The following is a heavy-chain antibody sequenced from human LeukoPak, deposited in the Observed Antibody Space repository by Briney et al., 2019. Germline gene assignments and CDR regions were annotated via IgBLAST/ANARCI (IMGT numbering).Heavy chain of an antibody. J-gene: IGHJ4*02. CDR2: ISGSGGST. D-gene: IGHD3-10*01. V-gene: IGHV3-23*01. CDR3: AKDPNYYGSGSYYLY. Sequence: PGGSLRLSCAASEFTFSSYSMNWLRQAPGKGLEWVSAISGSGGSTYYADSVKGRFTISRDDSKNTLYLQMNSLRAEDTAVYYCAKDPNYYGSGSYYLYWGQGTLVTVSS. CDR1: EFTFSSYS.